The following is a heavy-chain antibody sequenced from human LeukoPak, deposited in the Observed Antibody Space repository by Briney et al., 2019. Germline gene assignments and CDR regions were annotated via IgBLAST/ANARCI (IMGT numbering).Heavy chain of an antibody. V-gene: IGHV4-39*02. D-gene: IGHD3-10*01. J-gene: IGHJ4*02. CDR3: AANSADYDTLGSSYKV. CDR2: ISYSGTT. Sequence: SETLSLTCIVSSASVTSSPYFWGWIRQSPGQGLEWIGTISYSGTTYYNPSLRSRVTVSVDTSKNNFSLKLNSVTAADTAVYYCAANSADYDTLGSSYKVWGQGTLVTVSS. CDR1: SASVTSSPYF.